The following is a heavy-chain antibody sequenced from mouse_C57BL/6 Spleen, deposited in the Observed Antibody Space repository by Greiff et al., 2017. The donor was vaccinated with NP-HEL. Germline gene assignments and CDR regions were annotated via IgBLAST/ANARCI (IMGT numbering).Heavy chain of an antibody. CDR1: GYSITSGYD. V-gene: IGHV3-1*01. CDR3: ARGGITTVEDAMDY. D-gene: IGHD1-1*01. J-gene: IGHJ4*01. Sequence: EVHLVESGPGMVKPSQSLSLTCTVTGYSITSGYDWHWIRHFPGNKLEWMGYISYSGSTNSNPSLKSRISITHDTSKNHFFLKLKSVTTEDTATYYCARGGITTVEDAMDYWGQGTSVTVSS. CDR2: ISYSGST.